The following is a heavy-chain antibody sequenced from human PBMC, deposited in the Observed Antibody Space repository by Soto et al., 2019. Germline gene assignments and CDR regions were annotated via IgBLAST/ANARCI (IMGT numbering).Heavy chain of an antibody. CDR1: GFTFSSYW. Sequence: EVQLVESGGGLVQPGGSLRLSCAASGFTFSSYWMHWVRQVPGKGLVWVSRIKIDGSITSYADSVRGRFTISRDNAKSTLYLQMNSLRAEDTAVYYCARVRNGDWYFDYWGQGTLVTVSS. CDR3: ARVRNGDWYFDY. D-gene: IGHD2-21*02. J-gene: IGHJ4*02. CDR2: IKIDGSIT. V-gene: IGHV3-74*01.